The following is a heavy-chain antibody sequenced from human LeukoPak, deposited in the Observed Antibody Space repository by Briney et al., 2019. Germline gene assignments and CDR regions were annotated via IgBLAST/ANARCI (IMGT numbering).Heavy chain of an antibody. CDR3: ARARDPNYDFWSGYPQAFANWFDP. CDR2: ISAYNGNT. V-gene: IGHV1-18*01. Sequence: GASVKVSCKASGYTFTSYGISWVRQAPGQGLEWMGWISAYNGNTNYAQKLQGRVTMTTDTSTSTAYMELSRLRSDDTAVYYCARARDPNYDFWSGYPQAFANWFDPWGQGTLVTVSS. J-gene: IGHJ5*02. D-gene: IGHD3-3*01. CDR1: GYTFTSYG.